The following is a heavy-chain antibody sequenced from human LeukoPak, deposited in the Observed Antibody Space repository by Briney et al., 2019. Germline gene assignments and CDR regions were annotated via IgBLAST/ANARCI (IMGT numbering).Heavy chain of an antibody. CDR1: GFTFSSYG. D-gene: IGHD2-15*01. J-gene: IGHJ4*02. CDR2: ISYDGSNK. Sequence: PGGSLRLSCAASGFTFSSYGMHWVRQAPGKGLEWVAVISYDGSNKYYADSVKGRFTISRDNSKNTLYLQMNSLRAEDTAVYYCAKDREDVVVVAATFFDYWGRGTLVTVSS. V-gene: IGHV3-30*18. CDR3: AKDREDVVVVAATFFDY.